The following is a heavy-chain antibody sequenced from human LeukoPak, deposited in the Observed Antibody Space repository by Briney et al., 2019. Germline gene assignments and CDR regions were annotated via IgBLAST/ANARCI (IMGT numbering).Heavy chain of an antibody. CDR3: ARDKKEPAAIVTSYYFDY. Sequence: PGGSLRLSCAASGFTFSRYSMNWVRQAPGKGLEWVSYISSSSSTIYYADSVKGRFTISRDNAKNSLYLQMNSLRAEDTAVYYCARDKKEPAAIVTSYYFDYWGQGTLVTVSS. CDR1: GFTFSRYS. J-gene: IGHJ4*02. D-gene: IGHD2-2*02. V-gene: IGHV3-48*04. CDR2: ISSSSSTI.